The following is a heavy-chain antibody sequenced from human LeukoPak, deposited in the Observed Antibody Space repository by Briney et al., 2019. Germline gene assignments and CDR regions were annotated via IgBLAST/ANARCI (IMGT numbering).Heavy chain of an antibody. D-gene: IGHD5-18*01. J-gene: IGHJ3*02. V-gene: IGHV3-9*01. Sequence: GGSLRLSCAASGFTFDDYAMHWVRQAPGKGLEWVSGISWNSGSIGYADSVKGRFTISRDNAKNSLYLQMNSLRAEDTAVYYCARGGYSYGFAFDIWGQGTMVTVSS. CDR3: ARGGYSYGFAFDI. CDR1: GFTFDDYA. CDR2: ISWNSGSI.